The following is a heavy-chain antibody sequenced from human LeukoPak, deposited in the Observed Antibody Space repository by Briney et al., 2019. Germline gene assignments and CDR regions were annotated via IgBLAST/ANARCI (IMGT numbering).Heavy chain of an antibody. CDR3: AGTHIPPRAVVVVAASYYYYMDV. D-gene: IGHD2-15*01. V-gene: IGHV4-34*01. Sequence: KPSETLSLTCAVYGGSFSGYYWSWIRQPPGKGLEWIGEINHSGSTNYNPSLKSRVTISVDTSKNQFSLKLSSVTAADTAVYYCAGTHIPPRAVVVVAASYYYYMDVWGKGTTVTVSS. CDR2: INHSGST. J-gene: IGHJ6*03. CDR1: GGSFSGYY.